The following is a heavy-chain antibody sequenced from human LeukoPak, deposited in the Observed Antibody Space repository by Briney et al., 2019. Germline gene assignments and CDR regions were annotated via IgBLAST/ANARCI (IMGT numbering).Heavy chain of an antibody. CDR2: ISGSGGGT. D-gene: IGHD6-19*01. Sequence: PGGSLRLSCAASGFSFSSCAMCWVRQAPGKGLEWVSTISGSGGGTYYADSVKGRFTVSRDNSKNTLSLQMDSLRVEDTAVYCCAKGGRYSSGWAYDYWGQGMLVTVSS. J-gene: IGHJ4*02. CDR1: GFSFSSCA. CDR3: AKGGRYSSGWAYDY. V-gene: IGHV3-23*01.